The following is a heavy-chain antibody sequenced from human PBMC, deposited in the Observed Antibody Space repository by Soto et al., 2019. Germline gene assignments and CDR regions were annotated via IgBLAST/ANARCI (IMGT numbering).Heavy chain of an antibody. Sequence: QVQLMQSGAEVKKPGALVMVSCKASGDTFTDYYIHWVRQAPGQGLEWMGTVNPSGGHTTYAQHCLGRVTMTRDTSTSTLYMELTSLTSDDTAVYYCARGGHVVVVTAALDYWGQGTLVTVSS. CDR3: ARGGHVVVVTAALDY. CDR2: VNPSGGHT. J-gene: IGHJ4*02. CDR1: GDTFTDYY. V-gene: IGHV1-46*01. D-gene: IGHD2-21*02.